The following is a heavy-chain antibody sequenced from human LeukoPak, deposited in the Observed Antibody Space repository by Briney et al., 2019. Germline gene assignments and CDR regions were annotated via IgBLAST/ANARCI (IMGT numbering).Heavy chain of an antibody. CDR2: IGNSDDDT. CDR3: AKKGRIGGTTFFDY. V-gene: IGHV3-23*01. J-gene: IGHJ4*02. CDR1: GFTFSSYG. Sequence: PGGSLRLSCAASGFTFSSYGMSWVRQAPGKGLEWVSAIGNSDDDTYYADPVKGRFTISRDNSKNTLYLQMNSLRAEDTAVYHCAKKGRIGGTTFFDYWGQGTLVTVSS. D-gene: IGHD1-20*01.